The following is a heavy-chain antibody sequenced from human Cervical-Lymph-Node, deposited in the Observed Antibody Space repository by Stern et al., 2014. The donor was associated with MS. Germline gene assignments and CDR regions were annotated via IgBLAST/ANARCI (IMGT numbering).Heavy chain of an antibody. Sequence: QVQLVQSGAEVKKPGASVKVSCKASGYSFTNYYMHCVRQAPGHGLEWMGMINPSGGTTNYAQKFQGRATMTSDTSTSTVYMELSSLRSEDTAVYYCVRSRYCSGGNCFSDWFDPWGQGTLVTVSS. CDR1: GYSFTNYY. CDR2: INPSGGTT. D-gene: IGHD2-15*01. J-gene: IGHJ5*02. CDR3: VRSRYCSGGNCFSDWFDP. V-gene: IGHV1-46*03.